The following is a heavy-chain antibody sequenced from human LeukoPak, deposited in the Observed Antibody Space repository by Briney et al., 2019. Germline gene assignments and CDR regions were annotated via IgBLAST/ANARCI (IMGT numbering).Heavy chain of an antibody. D-gene: IGHD1-1*01. CDR3: ARRNAGTGWSFDL. CDR2: IKDDGSQK. J-gene: IGHJ4*02. CDR1: RFTFSNYW. V-gene: IGHV3-7*01. Sequence: GGSLRLSCEGSRFTFSNYWVGWVRQAPEKGLEWVANIKDDGSQKNYIDSVKGRFTISRDNAKASVFLQMNSLNFEDSGVYFCARRNAGTGWSFDLWGQGTLVTVSS.